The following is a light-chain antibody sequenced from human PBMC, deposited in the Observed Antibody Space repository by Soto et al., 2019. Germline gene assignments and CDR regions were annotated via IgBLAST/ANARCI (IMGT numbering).Light chain of an antibody. Sequence: QAVVTQEPSLTVSPGGTVTLTCGSSTGAVTSGHYPYWFQQKPGQAPRTLIYDTNNKRSWTPARFSGSLLGGKAALTLSGAQPEEEAEYYCLLSYSGALLVFGGGTKLTVL. J-gene: IGLJ2*01. V-gene: IGLV7-46*01. CDR2: DTN. CDR1: TGAVTSGHY. CDR3: LLSYSGALLV.